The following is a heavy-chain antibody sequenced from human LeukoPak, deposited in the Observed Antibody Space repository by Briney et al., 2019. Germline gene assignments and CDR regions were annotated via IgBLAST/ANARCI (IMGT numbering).Heavy chain of an antibody. J-gene: IGHJ6*03. CDR3: ARDSLEYYSDSGIYLYYMGV. Sequence: GGSLRLSCAASGFTFSSYTMNWVRQAPGKGLEWVSYISSSSSTIHYADSVKGRFTISRDNAKNSLYLQMNSLRAEDTAVYYCARDSLEYYSDSGIYLYYMGVWGKGTTVTVSS. CDR1: GFTFSSYT. CDR2: ISSSSSTI. V-gene: IGHV3-48*01. D-gene: IGHD3-10*01.